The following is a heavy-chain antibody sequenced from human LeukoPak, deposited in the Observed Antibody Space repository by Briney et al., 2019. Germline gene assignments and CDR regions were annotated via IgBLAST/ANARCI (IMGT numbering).Heavy chain of an antibody. V-gene: IGHV1-69*01. CDR3: ARGPTEMATITFLDY. CDR2: IIPIFGTA. J-gene: IGHJ4*02. D-gene: IGHD5-24*01. Sequence: SVKVSCKASGGTFSSYAISWVRQAPGQGLEWMGGIIPIFGTANYAQKFQGRVTITADESTSTAYMELSSLRSEDRAVYYCARGPTEMATITFLDYWGQGTLVTVST. CDR1: GGTFSSYA.